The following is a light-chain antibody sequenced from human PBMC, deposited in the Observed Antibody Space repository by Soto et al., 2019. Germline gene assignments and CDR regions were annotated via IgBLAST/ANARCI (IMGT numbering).Light chain of an antibody. CDR2: GAS. CDR3: QQYGSSPRT. CDR1: QSVRSTH. J-gene: IGKJ1*01. V-gene: IGKV3-20*01. Sequence: EIVVTQSPATLSVSPGERATLSCRASQSVRSTHLAWYQQKPGQAPRLLMYGASSRATGIPDRFSGSGSGTDFTLTNSRLEPEDFAVYYCQQYGSSPRTLGQGTKVDIK.